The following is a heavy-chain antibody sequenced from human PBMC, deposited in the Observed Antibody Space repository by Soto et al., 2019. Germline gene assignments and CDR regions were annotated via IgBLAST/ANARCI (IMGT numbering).Heavy chain of an antibody. CDR2: TYYRSRWYN. J-gene: IGHJ6*02. CDR1: VDSVSTNSAI. Sequence: SQTLSLTCSISVDSVSTNSAICNCILQSPSRGLEWLGRTYYRSRWYNDYAESVKSRITINPDTSKNQFSLQLNSVTPEDTAVYYCVRQRSSTAFYHGMEVWAQGTTVTVSS. D-gene: IGHD2-8*02. CDR3: VRQRSSTAFYHGMEV. V-gene: IGHV6-1*01.